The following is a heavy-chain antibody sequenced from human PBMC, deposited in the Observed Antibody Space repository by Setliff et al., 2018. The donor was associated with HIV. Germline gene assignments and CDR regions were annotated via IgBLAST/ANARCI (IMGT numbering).Heavy chain of an antibody. D-gene: IGHD3-9*01. V-gene: IGHV1-18*01. Sequence: ASVKVSCKASGYTFKSYGITWVRQAPGQGLEWMGWISAYHHKTNYAQKLQGRVTMTTDTSTSTAYMELRSLRSDDPAVYYCARYRPRSYDDILTGFGRFDYWGQGSLVTVSS. J-gene: IGHJ4*02. CDR1: GYTFKSYG. CDR2: ISAYHHKT. CDR3: ARYRPRSYDDILTGFGRFDY.